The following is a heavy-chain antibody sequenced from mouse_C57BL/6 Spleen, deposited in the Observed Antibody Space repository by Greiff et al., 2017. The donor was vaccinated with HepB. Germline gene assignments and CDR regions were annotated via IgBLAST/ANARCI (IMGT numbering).Heavy chain of an antibody. V-gene: IGHV1-81*01. J-gene: IGHJ4*01. CDR1: GYTFTSYG. CDR3: ARGRADYAMDY. CDR2: IYPRSGNT. Sequence: VKLMESGAELARPGASVKLSCKASGYTFTSYGISWVKQRTGQGLEWIGEIYPRSGNTYYNEKFKGKATLTADKSSSTAYMELRSLTSEDSAVYFCARGRADYAMDYWGQGTSVTVSS.